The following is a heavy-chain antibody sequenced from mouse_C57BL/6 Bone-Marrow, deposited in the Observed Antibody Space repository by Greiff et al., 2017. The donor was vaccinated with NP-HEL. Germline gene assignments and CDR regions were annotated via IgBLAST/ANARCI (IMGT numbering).Heavy chain of an antibody. CDR1: GFNIKDDY. CDR2: IDPENGDT. D-gene: IGHD1-1*01. J-gene: IGHJ1*03. V-gene: IGHV14-4*01. CDR3: TTPLFITTVVARYFDV. Sequence: EVMLVESGAELVRPGASVKLSCTASGFNIKDDYMHWVKQRPEQGLEWIGWIDPENGDTEYASKFQGKATITADTSSNTAYLQLSSLTSEDTAVYYCTTPLFITTVVARYFDVWGTGTTVTVSS.